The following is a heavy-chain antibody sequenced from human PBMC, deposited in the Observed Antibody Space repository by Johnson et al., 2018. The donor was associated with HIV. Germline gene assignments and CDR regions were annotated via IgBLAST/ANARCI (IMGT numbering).Heavy chain of an antibody. Sequence: VQLVESGGGLVQPGRSLRLSCAASGFTFDDYAMHWVRQAPGKGLEWVSGINWNGGSTGYAESVKGRFTISREHAKKSLFLEMNSLRAEDTAFYYCARATFYYDLSGYLTRPRAFDMWGQGTMVTVSS. D-gene: IGHD3-22*01. V-gene: IGHV3-20*04. J-gene: IGHJ3*02. CDR3: ARATFYYDLSGYLTRPRAFDM. CDR2: INWNGGST. CDR1: GFTFDDYA.